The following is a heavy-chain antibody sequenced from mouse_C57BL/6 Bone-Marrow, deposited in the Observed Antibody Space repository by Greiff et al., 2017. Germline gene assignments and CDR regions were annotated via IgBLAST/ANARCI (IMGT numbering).Heavy chain of an antibody. CDR1: GFSLTSYA. CDR3: ARTYGTDYYAMDY. CDR2: IWTGGGT. Sequence: VMLVESGPGLVAPSQSLSITCTVSGFSLTSYAISWVRQPPGKGLEWLGVIWTGGGTNYNSALKSRLSISKDNSKSQVFLKMNSLQTDDTARYYRARTYGTDYYAMDYWGQGTSVTVSS. J-gene: IGHJ4*01. V-gene: IGHV2-9-1*01. D-gene: IGHD1-1*01.